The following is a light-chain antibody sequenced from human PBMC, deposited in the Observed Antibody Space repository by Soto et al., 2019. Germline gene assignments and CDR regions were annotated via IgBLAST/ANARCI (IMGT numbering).Light chain of an antibody. CDR1: QRIVNH. CDR3: QQRTDRPPWT. Sequence: EIVLTQSPATLSVSPGERATLSCRASQRIVNHLAWYQQKPGQAPRLLIHGASTRATGIPARFSGSGFGTEFTLTISSLEPEDFAVYYCQQRTDRPPWTFGQGTKVDIK. CDR2: GAS. J-gene: IGKJ1*01. V-gene: IGKV3-11*01.